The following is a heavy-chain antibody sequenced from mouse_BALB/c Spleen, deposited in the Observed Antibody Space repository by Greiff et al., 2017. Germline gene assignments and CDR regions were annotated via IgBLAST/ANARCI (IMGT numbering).Heavy chain of an antibody. J-gene: IGHJ4*01. CDR3: ARVPIYYGYDRAMDY. D-gene: IGHD2-2*01. Sequence: EVKLMESGGGLVQPGGSLRLSCATSGFTFTDYYMSWVRQPPGKALEWLGFIRNKANGYTTEYSASVKGRFTISRDNSQSILYLQMHTLRAEDSATYYCARVPIYYGYDRAMDYWGQGTSVTVSS. CDR2: IRNKANGYTT. CDR1: GFTFTDYY. V-gene: IGHV7-3*02.